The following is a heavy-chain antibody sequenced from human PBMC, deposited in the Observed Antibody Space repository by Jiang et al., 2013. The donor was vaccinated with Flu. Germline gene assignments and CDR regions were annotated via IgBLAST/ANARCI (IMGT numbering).Heavy chain of an antibody. J-gene: IGHJ4*02. Sequence: GLVKPSETLSLTCTVSGGSISSYYWSWIRQPPGKGLEWIGYIYYSGSTNYNPSLKSRVTISVDTSKNQFSLKLSSVTAADTAVYYCATSSEYCSGGSCFPFDYWGQGTLVTVSS. CDR1: GGSISSYY. V-gene: IGHV4-59*01. CDR2: IYYSGST. D-gene: IGHD2-15*01. CDR3: ATSSEYCSGGSCFPFDY.